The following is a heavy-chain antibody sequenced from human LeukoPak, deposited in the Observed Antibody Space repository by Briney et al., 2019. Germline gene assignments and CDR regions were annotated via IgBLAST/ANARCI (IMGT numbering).Heavy chain of an antibody. CDR3: ARGRGLGELAVASFDS. Sequence: ASVKVSCKASGGTFSSYAISWVRQAPGQGLEWMGGIIPIFGTANYAQKFQGRVTITADKSTSTAYMELSSLRSEDTAVYYCARGRGLGELAVASFDSWGQGILVTVSS. CDR2: IIPIFGTA. CDR1: GGTFSSYA. D-gene: IGHD6-19*01. V-gene: IGHV1-69*06. J-gene: IGHJ4*02.